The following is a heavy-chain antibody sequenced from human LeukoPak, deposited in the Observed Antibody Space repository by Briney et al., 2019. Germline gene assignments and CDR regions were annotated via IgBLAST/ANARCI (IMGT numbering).Heavy chain of an antibody. CDR1: GYTFINFY. V-gene: IGHV1-46*01. D-gene: IGHD2-8*01. J-gene: IGHJ3*02. Sequence: GASVKVSCKASGYTFINFYIHWVRQAPGQGLEWMGVINPSGGSTDYSQKFQGRVTMTRDTSTSTVHMELSSLRSEDTAVYYCARPLAPVMLNAFDIWGRGTMVTVSS. CDR2: INPSGGST. CDR3: ARPLAPVMLNAFDI.